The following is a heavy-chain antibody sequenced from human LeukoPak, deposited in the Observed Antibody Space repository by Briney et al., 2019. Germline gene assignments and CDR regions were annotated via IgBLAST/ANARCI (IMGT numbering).Heavy chain of an antibody. CDR2: IYYSGST. V-gene: IGHV4-59*01. Sequence: SETLSLTCTVSGGSISSYYWSWIRQPPGKGLEWIGYIYYSGSTNYNPSLKSRVTISVDTSKNQFSLKLSSVTAADTAVYYCARVIVGATAYDAFDIWGQGTMVTVSS. CDR3: ARVIVGATAYDAFDI. CDR1: GGSISSYY. D-gene: IGHD1-26*01. J-gene: IGHJ3*02.